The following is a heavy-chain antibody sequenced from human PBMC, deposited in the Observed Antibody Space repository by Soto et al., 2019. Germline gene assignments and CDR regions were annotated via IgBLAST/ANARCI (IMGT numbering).Heavy chain of an antibody. CDR2: VWADGNEK. V-gene: IGHV3-33*01. J-gene: IGHJ5*02. Sequence: VAGVWADGNEKYYADSVKGRFSISRDNSRNTLYLQMDTLTADDTAVYYCARVLRGFLEWFGADPWGQGTLVTVSS. CDR3: ARVLRGFLEWFGADP. D-gene: IGHD3-3*01.